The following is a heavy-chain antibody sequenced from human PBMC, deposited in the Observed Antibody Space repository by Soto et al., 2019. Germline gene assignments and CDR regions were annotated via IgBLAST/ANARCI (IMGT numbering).Heavy chain of an antibody. CDR3: ARDTGYTFGSLNY. D-gene: IGHD5-18*01. CDR1: GYTFTDYA. Sequence: HVELVQSGADVKKPGASVTISCKASGYTFTDYALHWVRQAPGQRLEWMGWMNAGVGNTLYSQKFQGRNTITRDTSASTAYMELNSLKSEDSAIYYCARDTGYTFGSLNYWGPGTLVPVSS. CDR2: MNAGVGNT. V-gene: IGHV1-3*01. J-gene: IGHJ4*02.